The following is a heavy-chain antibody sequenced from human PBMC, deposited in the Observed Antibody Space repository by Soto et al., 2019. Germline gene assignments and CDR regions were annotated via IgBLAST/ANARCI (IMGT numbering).Heavy chain of an antibody. CDR3: ARVASTIFGVVIIRAWFDP. J-gene: IGHJ5*02. CDR2: IYHSGST. D-gene: IGHD3-3*01. V-gene: IGHV4-30-2*01. CDR1: GGSISSGGYS. Sequence: SETLSLTCAVSGGSISSGGYSWSWIRQPPGKGLEWIGYIYHSGSTYYNPSPKSRVTISVDRSKNQFSLKLSSVTAADTAVYYCARVASTIFGVVIIRAWFDPWGQGTLVTVSS.